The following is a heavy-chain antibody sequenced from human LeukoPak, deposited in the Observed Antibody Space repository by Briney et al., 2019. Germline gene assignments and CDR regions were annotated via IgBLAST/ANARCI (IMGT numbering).Heavy chain of an antibody. CDR1: GFTFSSYW. J-gene: IGHJ4*02. D-gene: IGHD3-10*01. CDR3: ARLTAWFGELLYPFDY. Sequence: GGSLRLSCAASGFTFSSYWMHWVRQGPGKGLVWVSRINSDGSSTNYADSVKGRFTISRDNSKNTLYLQMNSLRAEDTAVYYCARLTAWFGELLYPFDYWGQGTLVTVSS. CDR2: INSDGSST. V-gene: IGHV3-74*01.